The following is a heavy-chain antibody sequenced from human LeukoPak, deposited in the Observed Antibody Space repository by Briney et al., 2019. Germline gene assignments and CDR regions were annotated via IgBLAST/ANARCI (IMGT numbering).Heavy chain of an antibody. CDR2: ISSSGSTI. J-gene: IGHJ4*02. D-gene: IGHD1-26*01. CDR3: ASASGSYGDY. CDR1: GFTFSSYE. Sequence: GGSLRLSCAASGFTFSSYEMNWVRQAPGKGLERVSYISSSGSTIYYAESVKGRFTIARDNAKNSLYLQMNSLRAEDTAVYYCASASGSYGDYLGQGTLVTVSS. V-gene: IGHV3-48*03.